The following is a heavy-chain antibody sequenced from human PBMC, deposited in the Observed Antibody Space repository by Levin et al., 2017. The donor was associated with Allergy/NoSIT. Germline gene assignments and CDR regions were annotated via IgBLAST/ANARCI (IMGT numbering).Heavy chain of an antibody. Sequence: GGSLRLSCEASGFTFRDYAMGWVRQAPGKGLEWVSHIVSTGVTTYYADSVEGRVTISRDNSKDTLFLEMNSLRDEDTAVYSCVMAVAGLFDYWGPGTSVTVSS. D-gene: IGHD6-19*01. CDR3: VMAVAGLFDY. CDR2: IVSTGVTT. J-gene: IGHJ4*02. CDR1: GFTFRDYA. V-gene: IGHV3-23*01.